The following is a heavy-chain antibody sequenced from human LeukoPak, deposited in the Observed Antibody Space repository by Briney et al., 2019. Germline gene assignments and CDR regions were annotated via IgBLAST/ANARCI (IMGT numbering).Heavy chain of an antibody. J-gene: IGHJ4*02. CDR1: GFTFSSYA. Sequence: GGSLRLSCAASGFTFSSYAMHWVRQAPGKGLEYVSAISSNGGSTYYANSVKGRFTISRDNSKNTLYLQMGSLRAEDMAVYYCARSGRSDFWSGYPIDYWGQRTLVTVSS. D-gene: IGHD3-3*01. CDR3: ARSGRSDFWSGYPIDY. V-gene: IGHV3-64*01. CDR2: ISSNGGST.